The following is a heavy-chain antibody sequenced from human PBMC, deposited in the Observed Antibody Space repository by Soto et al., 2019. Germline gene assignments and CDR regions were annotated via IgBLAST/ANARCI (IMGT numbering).Heavy chain of an antibody. V-gene: IGHV3-74*01. CDR1: GFTFSSYW. CDR3: ASSLLTPFDY. D-gene: IGHD7-27*01. J-gene: IGHJ4*02. Sequence: EVQLVESGGGLVQPGGSLRLSCAASGFTFSSYWMHWVRQAPGKGRVWVSRMNSDGSSTFYADSVKGRFTISRDNAKNTLYLQMNSLRAEDTAVYYCASSLLTPFDYWGQGTLVTVSS. CDR2: MNSDGSST.